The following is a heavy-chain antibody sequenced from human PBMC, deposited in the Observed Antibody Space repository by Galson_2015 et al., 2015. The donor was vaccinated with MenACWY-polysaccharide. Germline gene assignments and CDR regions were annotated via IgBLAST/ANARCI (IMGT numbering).Heavy chain of an antibody. CDR2: IYPGDSDA. Sequence: QSGAEVKKPGESLTISCKSSGYSFSTYWLAWVRQMPGKGLEWMGTIYPGDSDARYSPSFQGQVTISADKSISTTYLQWSSLKASDTAMYYCARQHRTTWASFYNYYYYMDVWGNGTTVTVSS. V-gene: IGHV5-51*01. J-gene: IGHJ6*03. CDR3: ARQHRTTWASFYNYYYYMDV. D-gene: IGHD2-2*01. CDR1: GYSFSTYW.